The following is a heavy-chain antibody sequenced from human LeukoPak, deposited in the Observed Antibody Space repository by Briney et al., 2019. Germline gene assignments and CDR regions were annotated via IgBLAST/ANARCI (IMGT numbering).Heavy chain of an antibody. CDR1: GYTFTGYY. Sequence: ASVKVSCKASGYTFTGYYVHWVRQAPGQGLEWMGWINPNSGGTNYAQRFQGRVTMTRDTSISTAYMELSRLRSDDTAVYYCARWGDSSGRSDAFDIWGQGTMVTVSS. D-gene: IGHD3-22*01. V-gene: IGHV1-2*02. J-gene: IGHJ3*02. CDR2: INPNSGGT. CDR3: ARWGDSSGRSDAFDI.